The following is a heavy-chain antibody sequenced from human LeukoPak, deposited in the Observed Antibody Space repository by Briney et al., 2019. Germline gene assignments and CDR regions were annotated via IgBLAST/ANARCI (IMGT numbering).Heavy chain of an antibody. J-gene: IGHJ6*03. CDR2: INTNTGNP. D-gene: IGHD2-2*03. V-gene: IGHV7-4-1*02. CDR3: ARGSLGSWIHYYYYMDV. CDR1: GYTFTSYA. Sequence: ASVKVSCKASGYTFTSYAMNWVRQAPGQGLEWMGWINTNTGNPTYAQGFTGRFVFSLDTSVSTAYLQISSLKAEDTAVYYCARGSLGSWIHYYYYMDVWGKGTTVTVSS.